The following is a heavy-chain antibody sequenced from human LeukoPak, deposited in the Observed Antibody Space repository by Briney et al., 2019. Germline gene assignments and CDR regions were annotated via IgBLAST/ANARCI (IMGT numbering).Heavy chain of an antibody. CDR1: GFSFSSYN. Sequence: GGSLRLSCAASGFSFSSYNMNWVRQAPGKGLEWVSFISSSSSYIYYVDSVKGRFTISRDNAKNSLYLQMNSLRAEDTAVYYCARVGTTVTTLSYYYYMDVWGKGTTVTVSS. CDR2: ISSSSSYI. D-gene: IGHD4-17*01. CDR3: ARVGTTVTTLSYYYYMDV. J-gene: IGHJ6*03. V-gene: IGHV3-21*01.